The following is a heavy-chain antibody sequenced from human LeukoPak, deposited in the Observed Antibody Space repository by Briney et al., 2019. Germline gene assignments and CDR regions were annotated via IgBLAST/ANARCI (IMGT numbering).Heavy chain of an antibody. V-gene: IGHV4-34*01. Sequence: SETLSLTCAVYGGSFSGYYWSWIRQPPGKGLEWIGEINHSGSTNYNPSLKSRVTISVDTSKNQFSLKLSSVTAADTAVYYCARRRGYRYGPLDYWGQGTLVTVSS. CDR1: GGSFSGYY. J-gene: IGHJ4*02. CDR3: ARRRGYRYGPLDY. CDR2: INHSGST. D-gene: IGHD5-18*01.